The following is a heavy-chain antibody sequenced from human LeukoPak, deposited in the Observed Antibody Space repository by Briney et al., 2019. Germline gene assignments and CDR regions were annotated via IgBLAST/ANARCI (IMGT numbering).Heavy chain of an antibody. D-gene: IGHD5-18*01. CDR2: ISSSSSYI. V-gene: IGHV3-21*04. J-gene: IGHJ4*02. CDR1: GFTFSSYS. Sequence: GGSLRLSCAASGFTFSSYSMNWVRQAPGKGLEWVSSISSSSSYIYYADSVKGRFTISRDNAKNSLYLQMNSLRAEDTAVYYCARGRGYSRPFDYWGQGTLVTVSS. CDR3: ARGRGYSRPFDY.